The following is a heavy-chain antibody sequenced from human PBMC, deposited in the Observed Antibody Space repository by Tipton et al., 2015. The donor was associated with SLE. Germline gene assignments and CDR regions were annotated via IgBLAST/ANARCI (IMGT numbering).Heavy chain of an antibody. CDR3: ARHPGASFDF. V-gene: IGHV4-31*03. CDR1: GGSISSGGYF. J-gene: IGHJ4*02. CDR2: IYYNGAT. Sequence: TLSLTCRVSGGSISSGGYFWSWIRQHPGKGLEWIGYIYYNGATHYNPSLRSRVTLSVDTSQNHFSLGLTSATAADTAIYYCARHPGASFDFWGQGILVTVSS.